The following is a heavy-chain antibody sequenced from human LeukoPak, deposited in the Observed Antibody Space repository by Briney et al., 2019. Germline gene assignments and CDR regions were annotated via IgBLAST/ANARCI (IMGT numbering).Heavy chain of an antibody. D-gene: IGHD3-22*01. J-gene: IGHJ3*02. CDR2: IYTSGST. CDR1: GGSISSGSYY. Sequence: PSETLSLTCTVSGGSISSGSYYWSWIRQPAGKGLEWIRRIYTSGSTNYNPSLKSRVTISVDTSKNQFSLKLSSVTAADTAVYYCARVGYYDSSGYYYVGNAFDIWGQGTMVTVSS. CDR3: ARVGYYDSSGYYYVGNAFDI. V-gene: IGHV4-61*02.